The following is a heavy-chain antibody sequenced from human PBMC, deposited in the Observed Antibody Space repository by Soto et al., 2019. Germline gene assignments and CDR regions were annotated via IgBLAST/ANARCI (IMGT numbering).Heavy chain of an antibody. J-gene: IGHJ3*02. CDR1: GGPISSGGYY. CDR2: IYYSGST. D-gene: IGHD2-2*01. CDR3: ARGGVVVQGAFDI. V-gene: IGHV4-31*03. Sequence: PSETLSLTCTVSGGPISSGGYYWSWIRQHPGKGLEWIGYIYYSGSTYYNPSLKSRVTISVDTSKNQFSLELSSVTAADTAVYYCARGGVVVQGAFDIWGQGTMVTVSS.